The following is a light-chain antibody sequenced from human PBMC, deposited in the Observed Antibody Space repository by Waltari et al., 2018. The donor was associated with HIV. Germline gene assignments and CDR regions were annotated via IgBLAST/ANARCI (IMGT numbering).Light chain of an antibody. J-gene: IGLJ2*01. CDR2: KDT. Sequence: SRDLTQPPSVSVSPGQTVRITCSGDPLSKQYSYWYQQKAGQAPVLVIFKDTERPSGIPERFSASSSGTTVTLTITSVEAEDEAEYFCQSSDTTASHELFGGGTKLTVL. V-gene: IGLV3-25*03. CDR3: QSSDTTASHEL. CDR1: PLSKQY.